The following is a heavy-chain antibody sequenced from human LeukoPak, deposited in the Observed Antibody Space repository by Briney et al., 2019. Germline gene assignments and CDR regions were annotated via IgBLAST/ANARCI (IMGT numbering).Heavy chain of an antibody. D-gene: IGHD1-26*01. CDR2: ISGGGGNT. J-gene: IGHJ3*02. CDR3: GKNRYSGSLSPFDI. Sequence: GGSLRLSCAASGFIFRNYWMTWVRQAPGKGLEWVSAISGGGGNTYYADSVKGRFTISRDNSKNTLYLQMNSLRAEDTAVYYCGKNRYSGSLSPFDIWGQGTMVTVSS. CDR1: GFIFRNYW. V-gene: IGHV3-23*01.